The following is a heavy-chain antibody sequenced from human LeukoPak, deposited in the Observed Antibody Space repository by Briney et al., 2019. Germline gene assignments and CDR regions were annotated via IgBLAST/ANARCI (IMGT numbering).Heavy chain of an antibody. D-gene: IGHD3-10*01. Sequence: GGSLRLSCAASGFTFSSYAMHWVRQAPGKGLEYVSAISSNGGSTYYANSVKGRFTISRDNSKNTLYLQMGSLRAEDMAVYYCARGLLMVRGVIGYYMDVWGKGTTVTISS. CDR2: ISSNGGST. V-gene: IGHV3-64*01. J-gene: IGHJ6*03. CDR1: GFTFSSYA. CDR3: ARGLLMVRGVIGYYMDV.